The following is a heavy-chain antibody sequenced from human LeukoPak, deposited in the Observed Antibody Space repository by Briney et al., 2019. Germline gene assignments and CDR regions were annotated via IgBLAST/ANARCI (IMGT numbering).Heavy chain of an antibody. CDR1: GGSISSSSYY. CDR2: IYYSGST. V-gene: IGHV4-39*01. D-gene: IGHD6-19*01. J-gene: IGHJ3*02. Sequence: SETLSLTCTVPGGSISSSSYYWGWIRQPPGKGLEWIGSIYYSGSTYYNPSLKSRVTISVDTSKNQFSLKLSSVTAADTAVYYCARRAVAPDAFDIWGQGTMVTVSS. CDR3: ARRAVAPDAFDI.